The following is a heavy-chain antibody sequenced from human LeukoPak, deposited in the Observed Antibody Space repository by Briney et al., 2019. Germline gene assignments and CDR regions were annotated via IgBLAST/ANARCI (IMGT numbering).Heavy chain of an antibody. CDR2: INHSGSA. J-gene: IGHJ4*02. CDR1: GGSFSGYY. D-gene: IGHD3-10*01. CDR3: ARVSSLYGSGSYSPSFDY. V-gene: IGHV4-34*01. Sequence: SETLSLTCAVSGGSFSGYYWTWIRQPPGKGLEWIGEINHSGSANYNPSLMSRVTISLDTSKNQFSLKLSSVTAADTAVYYCARVSSLYGSGSYSPSFDYWGQGTLVTVSS.